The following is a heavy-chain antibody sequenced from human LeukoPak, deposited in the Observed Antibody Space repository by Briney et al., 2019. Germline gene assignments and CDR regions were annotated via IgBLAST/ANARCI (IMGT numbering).Heavy chain of an antibody. CDR1: RFTFSSYS. CDR3: ARKEEDAFDI. Sequence: PGGSLRLSCAASRFTFSSYSMNRVRQAPGKGLEWVSSISSSSSYIYYADSVKGRFTISRDNAKNSLYLRMNSLRAEDTAVYYCARKEEDAFDIWGQGTMVTVSS. V-gene: IGHV3-21*01. J-gene: IGHJ3*02. CDR2: ISSSSSYI.